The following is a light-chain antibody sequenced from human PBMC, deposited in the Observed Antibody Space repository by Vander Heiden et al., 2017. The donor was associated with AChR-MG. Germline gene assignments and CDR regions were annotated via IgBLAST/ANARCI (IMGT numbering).Light chain of an antibody. CDR2: DNN. V-gene: IGLV1-51*01. J-gene: IGLJ2*01. CDR1: SSNIGNNY. Sequence: QSVLTQPPSVSAAPGQKVTISCSGSSSNIGNNYVSWYQQLPGTAPKLLIYDNNKRPSGIPDRFSGSKSGTSGTLGITGLQTGDEADYYCGTWDSSLSGTVFGGGTKLTVL. CDR3: GTWDSSLSGTV.